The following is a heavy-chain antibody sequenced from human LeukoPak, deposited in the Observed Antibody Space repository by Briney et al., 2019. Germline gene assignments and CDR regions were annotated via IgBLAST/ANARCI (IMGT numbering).Heavy chain of an antibody. CDR2: ISGSGGST. Sequence: GGSLRLSCAASGFTVSSNYMSWVRQAPGKGLEWVSAISGSGGSTYYADSVKGRFTISRDNSKNTLYLQMNSLRAEDTAVYYCAKAHGEQWLVLVDFDYWGQGTLVTVSS. J-gene: IGHJ4*02. D-gene: IGHD6-19*01. V-gene: IGHV3-23*01. CDR3: AKAHGEQWLVLVDFDY. CDR1: GFTVSSNY.